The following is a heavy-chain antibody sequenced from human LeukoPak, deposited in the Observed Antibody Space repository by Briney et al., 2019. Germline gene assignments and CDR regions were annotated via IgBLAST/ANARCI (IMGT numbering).Heavy chain of an antibody. V-gene: IGHV1-2*02. J-gene: IGHJ4*02. D-gene: IGHD6-19*01. CDR3: ARDRAVAALLDY. Sequence: GASVKVSCKASGYTFTSYAMHWVRQAPGQGLEWMGWINPNSGGTNYAQKFQGRVTMTRDTSISTAYMELSRLRSDDTAVYYCARDRAVAALLDYWGQGTLVTVSS. CDR2: INPNSGGT. CDR1: GYTFTSYA.